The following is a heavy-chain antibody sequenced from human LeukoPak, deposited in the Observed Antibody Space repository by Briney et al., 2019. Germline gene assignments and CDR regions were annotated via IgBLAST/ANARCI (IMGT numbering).Heavy chain of an antibody. CDR2: IIPIFGTA. J-gene: IGHJ5*02. D-gene: IGHD3/OR15-3a*01. Sequence: SVKVSCKASGGTFSSYAISWVRQAPGHGLECMGGIIPIFGTANYAQKFQGRDTITTDESMSTAYMELSSLRSEDTAVYYCARYDFDRRWFDPWGQGTLVTVSS. V-gene: IGHV1-69*05. CDR3: ARYDFDRRWFDP. CDR1: GGTFSSYA.